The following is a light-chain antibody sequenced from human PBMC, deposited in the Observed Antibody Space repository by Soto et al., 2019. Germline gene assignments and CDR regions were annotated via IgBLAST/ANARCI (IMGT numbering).Light chain of an antibody. Sequence: EIVMTQSPATLSVSPGDRATLSCRASQSVSSNLAWYQQKPGQAPRLLIYGASTRATGIPARFSGSGSGTEFTLTISSLQSEECALYYCQQYNNWWTFGQGTKVEI. V-gene: IGKV3-15*01. CDR2: GAS. CDR3: QQYNNWWT. CDR1: QSVSSN. J-gene: IGKJ1*01.